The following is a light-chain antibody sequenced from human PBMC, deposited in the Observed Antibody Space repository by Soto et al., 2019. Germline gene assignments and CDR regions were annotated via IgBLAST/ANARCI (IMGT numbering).Light chain of an antibody. CDR2: ATS. Sequence: DIQMTQSPSSMSASVGDRVTITCRASQTISGDLNWYLQTPGKAPKLLIYATSSLQSGVPSRFSGGGSGTDFTLTISSLQPEDFPAYYCQQSYSTPPTFGQGTKVEIK. CDR3: QQSYSTPPT. V-gene: IGKV1-39*01. J-gene: IGKJ1*01. CDR1: QTISGD.